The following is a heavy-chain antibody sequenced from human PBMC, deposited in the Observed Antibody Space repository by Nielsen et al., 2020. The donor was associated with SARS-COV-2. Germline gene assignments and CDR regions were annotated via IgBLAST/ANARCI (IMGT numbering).Heavy chain of an antibody. V-gene: IGHV5-51*01. D-gene: IGHD3-10*01. J-gene: IGHJ6*02. CDR3: AREGRDDSGTERHGMDV. Sequence: GESLKISCETSGYTFTTYWIGWVRQMPGKGLEWVGVIYPDDFDTRYSPSFQGQVTISVDKSISTTYLQWRSLKASDTAVYYCAREGRDDSGTERHGMDVWGRGTTVTVSS. CDR1: GYTFTTYW. CDR2: IYPDDFDT.